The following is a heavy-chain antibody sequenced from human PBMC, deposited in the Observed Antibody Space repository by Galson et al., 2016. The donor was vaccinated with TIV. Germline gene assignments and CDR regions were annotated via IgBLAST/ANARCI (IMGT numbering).Heavy chain of an antibody. D-gene: IGHD5-18*01. V-gene: IGHV1-69*13. Sequence: SVKVSCKASGDTFSMIVFNWVRQAPGQGLDWMGGVNPLLGTVNNAQKFQGRVTFTADESRSTAYMELSSLKSEDTAIYYCATDRNTALDTYHAYYGMDAWGPGTAVIISS. J-gene: IGHJ6*02. CDR2: VNPLLGTV. CDR3: ATDRNTALDTYHAYYGMDA. CDR1: GDTFSMIV.